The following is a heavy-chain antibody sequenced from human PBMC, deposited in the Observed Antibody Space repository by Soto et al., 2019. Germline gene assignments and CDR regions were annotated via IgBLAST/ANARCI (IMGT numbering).Heavy chain of an antibody. CDR2: ISGGTGTT. CDR1: GITFSDYS. Sequence: EVQVLQSGGGLVQRGGSLRLSCAVSGITFSDYSINWVRQAPGKGLEWVSGISGGTGTTYYADSVKGRFTISRDNSKNTVYLQMTSLRAEDTALYYCATVLSAAFDIWGQGTMVTVSS. CDR3: ATVLSAAFDI. J-gene: IGHJ3*02. V-gene: IGHV3-23*01.